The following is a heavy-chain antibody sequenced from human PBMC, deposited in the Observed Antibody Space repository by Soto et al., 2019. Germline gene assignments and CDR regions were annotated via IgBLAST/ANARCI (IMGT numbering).Heavy chain of an antibody. CDR3: ARSQGSSWYSGFFY. Sequence: ASAKVSCKASGYTFTSYGISWGRQAPGQGLEWRGWISAYNGNTNYAQKLQGRVTMTTDTSTSTAYMELRSLRSDDTAVYYCARSQGSSWYSGFFYWGQGTLVTVSS. J-gene: IGHJ4*02. D-gene: IGHD6-13*01. V-gene: IGHV1-18*04. CDR1: GYTFTSYG. CDR2: ISAYNGNT.